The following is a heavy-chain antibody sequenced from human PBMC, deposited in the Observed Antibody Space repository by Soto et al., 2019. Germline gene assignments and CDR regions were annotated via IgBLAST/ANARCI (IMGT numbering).Heavy chain of an antibody. Sequence: SETLCLTCTVSSDSISSYYWSWIRQPPGKRLEWIGYISYSGSTDYNPSLKSRVTISGDTSKNQFSLKVSSVTAADTAVYYCARGTWWQLPFDYWGQGTLVTGPS. J-gene: IGHJ4*02. CDR2: ISYSGST. CDR1: SDSISSYY. V-gene: IGHV4-59*01. CDR3: ARGTWWQLPFDY. D-gene: IGHD2-15*01.